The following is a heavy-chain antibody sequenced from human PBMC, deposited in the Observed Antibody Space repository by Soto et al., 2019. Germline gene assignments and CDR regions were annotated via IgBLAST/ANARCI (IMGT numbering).Heavy chain of an antibody. CDR2: IRQSGDRS. D-gene: IGHD3-10*01. V-gene: IGHV3-23*01. CDR1: GFIFSNFA. Sequence: QLLESGGDLVQPGGSLRLSCAASGFIFSNFAMYWVRRAPGKGLEWVSSIRQSGDRSSYADSAKGRFTISRDNSKTNLYLQMNGLRLDDTAVYSCVTAVRTRLDNWGPGPLVTVSS. CDR3: VTAVRTRLDN. J-gene: IGHJ4*02.